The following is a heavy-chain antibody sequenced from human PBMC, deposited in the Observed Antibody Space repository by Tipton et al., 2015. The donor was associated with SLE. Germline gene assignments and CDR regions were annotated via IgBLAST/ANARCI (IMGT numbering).Heavy chain of an antibody. CDR3: ATIVGDYESGDFGMDV. Sequence: TLSLTCTVSGDSISNYYWSWIRQPPGKALEWIGDIYSSGSTDYNPSLKSRVTISVDTSKNQFSLKVRSVTAADTAVYYCATIVGDYESGDFGMDVWGHGTTVAVSS. V-gene: IGHV4-59*12. D-gene: IGHD4-17*01. J-gene: IGHJ6*02. CDR2: IYSSGST. CDR1: GDSISNYY.